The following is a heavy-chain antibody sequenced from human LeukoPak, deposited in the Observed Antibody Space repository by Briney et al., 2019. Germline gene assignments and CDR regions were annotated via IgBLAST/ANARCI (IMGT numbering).Heavy chain of an antibody. CDR3: ARTRKMRQLWEPTPADSGY. D-gene: IGHD5-18*01. CDR1: GYTFTGYY. V-gene: IGHV1-2*02. CDR2: INPNSGGT. J-gene: IGHJ4*02. Sequence: ASVKVSCKASGYTFTGYYMHWVRQAPGQGLEWMGWINPNSGGTNYAQKFQGRVTMTRDTSISTAYMELSRLRSDDTAVYYCARTRKMRQLWEPTPADSGYWGQGTLVTVSS.